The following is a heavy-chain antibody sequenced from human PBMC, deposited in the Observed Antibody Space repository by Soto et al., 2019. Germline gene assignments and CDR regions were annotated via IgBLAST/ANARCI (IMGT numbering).Heavy chain of an antibody. V-gene: IGHV1-69*01. CDR1: GGTFSSYA. CDR2: IIPIFGTA. D-gene: IGHD5-18*01. J-gene: IGHJ6*02. Sequence: QVQLVQSGAEVKKPGSSVKVSCKASGGTFSSYAISWVRQAPGQGLEWMGGIIPIFGTANYAQKFQGRVTITADESTSTAYMELSSLRSEDTAVYYCAGAGDTAMVPNPQYFYGMDVWGQGTTVTVSS. CDR3: AGAGDTAMVPNPQYFYGMDV.